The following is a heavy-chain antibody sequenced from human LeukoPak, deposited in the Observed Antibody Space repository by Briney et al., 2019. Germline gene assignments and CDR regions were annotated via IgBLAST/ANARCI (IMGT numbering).Heavy chain of an antibody. V-gene: IGHV4-39*01. J-gene: IGHJ4*02. Sequence: PSETLSLTCTVSGGSISSGGYYWGWIRQPPGKGLEWIGSIYYSGSTYYNPSLESRVTISVDTSKNQFSLKLSSVTAADTAVYYCARQIIAAAGVDYWGQGTLVTVSS. CDR2: IYYSGST. CDR1: GGSISSGGYY. D-gene: IGHD6-13*01. CDR3: ARQIIAAAGVDY.